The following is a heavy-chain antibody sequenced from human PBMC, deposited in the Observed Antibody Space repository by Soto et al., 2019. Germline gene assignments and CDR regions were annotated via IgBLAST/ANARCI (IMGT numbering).Heavy chain of an antibody. CDR3: ARRYGASFDY. J-gene: IGHJ4*02. V-gene: IGHV4-30-2*01. Sequence: SETLSLTCAVSGCSISSGGYSWSWIRQPPGKGLEWIGYMYHSGSTYYNPSLKSRVTISIDRSKNQFSLKLSSVTAADTAVYYCARRYGASFDYWGQGTLVTVSS. CDR1: GCSISSGGYS. CDR2: MYHSGST. D-gene: IGHD4-17*01.